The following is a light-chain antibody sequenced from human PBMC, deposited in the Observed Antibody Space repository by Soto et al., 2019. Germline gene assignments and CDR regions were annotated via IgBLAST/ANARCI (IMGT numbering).Light chain of an antibody. CDR1: QSVSSN. Sequence: EIVLTQSQFTLSLSPAERATLSCRASQSVSSNLGWYQQKPGQAPRLLIYGASSRAIGIPDRFSGSVSGSDFILTISSLQPDDFATYYCQHYNSYSEAFGQGTKVDIK. J-gene: IGKJ1*01. CDR3: QHYNSYSEA. V-gene: IGKV3D-15*01. CDR2: GAS.